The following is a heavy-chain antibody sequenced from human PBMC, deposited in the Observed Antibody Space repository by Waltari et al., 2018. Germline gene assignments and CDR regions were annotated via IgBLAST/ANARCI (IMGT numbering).Heavy chain of an antibody. V-gene: IGHV3-48*01. Sequence: EVHLVQSGGGLVQPGGSLRLSCAAYGFNFSSYSMDWFRQAPGKGLEWVSYISSSSSTVYYADSVKGRFTISRDNAKNSLYLQMNSLRAEDTAVYYCAREYYTHFDYWGQGTLVTVSS. D-gene: IGHD3-10*01. CDR1: GFNFSSYS. J-gene: IGHJ4*02. CDR2: ISSSSSTV. CDR3: AREYYTHFDY.